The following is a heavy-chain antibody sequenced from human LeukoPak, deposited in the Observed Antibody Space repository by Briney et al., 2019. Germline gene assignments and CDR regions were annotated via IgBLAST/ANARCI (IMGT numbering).Heavy chain of an antibody. Sequence: PGGSLRLSCAASGFTVSNNYMSWVRQAPGKGLEWVSVIYSGGSTYYADSVKGRFTISRDNSKNTLYLQMNSLRAEDTAVYYCAREGAYSGSYFDYWGQGTLVTVSS. V-gene: IGHV3-66*01. D-gene: IGHD1-26*01. J-gene: IGHJ4*02. CDR3: AREGAYSGSYFDY. CDR2: IYSGGST. CDR1: GFTVSNNY.